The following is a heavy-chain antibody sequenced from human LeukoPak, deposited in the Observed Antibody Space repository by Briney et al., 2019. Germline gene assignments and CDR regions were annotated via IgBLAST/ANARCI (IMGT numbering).Heavy chain of an antibody. CDR2: ISYDGGNK. CDR3: ARDRIPYGGNSGVDY. CDR1: GFTFSSYA. D-gene: IGHD4-23*01. Sequence: GGSLRLSCAASGFTFSSYAMHWVRQAPGKGLEWVAVISYDGGNKYYADSVKGRFTISRDNSKNTLYLQMNSLRAEDTAVYYCARDRIPYGGNSGVDYWGQGTLVTVSS. V-gene: IGHV3-30-3*01. J-gene: IGHJ4*02.